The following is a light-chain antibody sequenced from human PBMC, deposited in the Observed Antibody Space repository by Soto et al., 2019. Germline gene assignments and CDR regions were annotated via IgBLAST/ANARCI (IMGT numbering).Light chain of an antibody. J-gene: IGKJ5*01. CDR2: GVS. CDR3: QQYGSSPIT. CDR1: QSVSSN. V-gene: IGKV3-20*01. Sequence: ILMTQCPTTLSVSPVDRATLSCRASQSVSSNLAWYQQKPGQAPKLLIYGVSTRATGIPDRFSGSGSGTDFTFTISRLEPEDFAVYYCQQYGSSPITFGQGTRLEIK.